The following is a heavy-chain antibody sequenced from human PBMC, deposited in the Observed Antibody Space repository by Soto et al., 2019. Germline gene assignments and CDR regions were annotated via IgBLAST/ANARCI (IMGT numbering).Heavy chain of an antibody. Sequence: QVQLVESGGGLVKPGGSLRLSCAASGFTFSDYYMSWIRQAPGKGLEWVSYISSSGSTIYYADSVKGRFTISRDNAKNSLYLQMNSLRAEDTAVYYGARGKVEAGEDYGDYGHDAFDIWGQGTMVTVSS. V-gene: IGHV3-11*01. CDR3: ARGKVEAGEDYGDYGHDAFDI. CDR1: GFTFSDYY. CDR2: ISSSGSTI. D-gene: IGHD4-17*01. J-gene: IGHJ3*02.